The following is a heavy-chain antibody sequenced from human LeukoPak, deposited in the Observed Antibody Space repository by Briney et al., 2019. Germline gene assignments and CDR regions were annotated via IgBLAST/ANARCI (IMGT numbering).Heavy chain of an antibody. Sequence: GESLKISCKGSGYSFTSYWIGWVRQMPGKGLEWMGIIYPGDSDTRYSPSFQGQVTISADKSISTAYLQWSSLKASDTAMYYCARQWSYYDSSGYYLGDWFDPWGQGTLVTVSS. D-gene: IGHD3-22*01. CDR2: IYPGDSDT. CDR3: ARQWSYYDSSGYYLGDWFDP. J-gene: IGHJ5*02. V-gene: IGHV5-51*01. CDR1: GYSFTSYW.